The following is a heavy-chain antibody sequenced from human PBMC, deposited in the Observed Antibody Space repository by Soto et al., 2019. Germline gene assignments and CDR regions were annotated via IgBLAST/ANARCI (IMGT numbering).Heavy chain of an antibody. J-gene: IGHJ4*02. V-gene: IGHV3-7*01. CDR2: INQDGSER. Sequence: EVQLVESGGGSVQPGGSLRLPCAASGFTFSTYWMTWVRQPPGKGLEWVASINQDGSERYYVDSVRGRFTISRDNAKNSLYLQMNSLRAEDTAVCYCVCGGNFFVYWGQGTLVTVSP. CDR1: GFTFSTYW. D-gene: IGHD3-16*01. CDR3: VCGGNFFVY.